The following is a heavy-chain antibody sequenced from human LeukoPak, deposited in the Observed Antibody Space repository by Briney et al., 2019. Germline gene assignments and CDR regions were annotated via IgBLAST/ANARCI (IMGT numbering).Heavy chain of an antibody. CDR1: GFAFSSYG. J-gene: IGHJ4*02. CDR2: IRFDGSDK. CDR3: AKTQNQWLGTFDY. Sequence: PGGSLRLSCAASGFAFSSYGMHWVRQAPGKGLEWVAFIRFDGSDKYYADSVKGRFTISRDNSKNTLYLQMNSLRAEDTAVYYCAKTQNQWLGTFDYWGQGTLVTVPS. D-gene: IGHD6-19*01. V-gene: IGHV3-30*02.